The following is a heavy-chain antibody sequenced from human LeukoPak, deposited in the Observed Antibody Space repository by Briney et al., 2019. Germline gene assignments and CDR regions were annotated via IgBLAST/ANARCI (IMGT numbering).Heavy chain of an antibody. CDR1: GGSISSYY. V-gene: IGHV4-34*01. CDR3: ARGDSSGHYFDY. J-gene: IGHJ4*02. CDR2: ISHSGST. D-gene: IGHD6-19*01. Sequence: PSETLSLTCTVSGGSISSYYWSWIRQPPGKGLEWIGEISHSGSTNYNPSLKSRVTISVDTSKNQFSLKLSSVTAADTAVYYCARGDSSGHYFDYWGQGTLVTVSS.